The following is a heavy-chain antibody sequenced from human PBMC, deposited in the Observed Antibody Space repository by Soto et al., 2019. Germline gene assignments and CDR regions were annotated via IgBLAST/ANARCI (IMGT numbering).Heavy chain of an antibody. J-gene: IGHJ6*02. CDR3: ARGLGYCGMDV. CDR2: SNRDGSST. V-gene: IGHV3-74*01. CDR1: GFTFSSSW. Sequence: GGSQRFSCAASGFTFSSSWMHWVRQAPGKGPMWVSRSNRDGSSTRYADSVKGRFTISRDNAKNKLYLQMNSRRAEDTAVYYCARGLGYCGMDVWGQGTTVTVSS.